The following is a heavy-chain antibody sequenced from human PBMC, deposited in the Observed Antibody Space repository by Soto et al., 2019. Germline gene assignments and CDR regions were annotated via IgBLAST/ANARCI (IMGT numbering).Heavy chain of an antibody. V-gene: IGHV3-23*01. CDR3: AKGRGGSGSLTPRVDF. CDR2: LSGGGDTT. J-gene: IGHJ4*02. CDR1: GFTFNNYA. D-gene: IGHD3-10*01. Sequence: EVQLLESWGGLVQPGGSLRLSCAASGFTFNNYAMTWVRQAPGKGLEWFSALSGGGDTTSYADSVKGRFTVSRDGSKNTLYLQMSSLRAEDTALYYCAKGRGGSGSLTPRVDFWGQGTLVTVSS.